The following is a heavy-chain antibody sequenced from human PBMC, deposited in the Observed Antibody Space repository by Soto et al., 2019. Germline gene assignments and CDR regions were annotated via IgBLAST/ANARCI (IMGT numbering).Heavy chain of an antibody. Sequence: QVQLVQSGAEVKRPGASVKVSCKASGYNFSNYGINWVRQAPGQGLEWMGWISTYNGNTNYAQELQGRFTMTTDTSASTAYMDIRSRRSDDTAVYYCARGGLQGFLWFGESDYWGQGTLVTVSS. J-gene: IGHJ4*02. CDR1: GYNFSNYG. CDR2: ISTYNGNT. D-gene: IGHD3-10*01. V-gene: IGHV1-18*01. CDR3: ARGGLQGFLWFGESDY.